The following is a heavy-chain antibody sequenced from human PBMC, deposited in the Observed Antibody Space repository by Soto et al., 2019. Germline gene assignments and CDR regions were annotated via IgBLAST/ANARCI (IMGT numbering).Heavy chain of an antibody. D-gene: IGHD1-1*01. J-gene: IGHJ1*01. CDR2: IIPVFGTA. CDR3: ARGWNDFPH. Sequence: GASVKVSCKASGGTFSSYAISWVRQAPGQGLECMGGIIPVFGTANYAQKFQGRVTINADESTSTVYMELSSLRSEDTVVYYCARGWNDFPHWGQGTLVTVSS. V-gene: IGHV1-69*13. CDR1: GGTFSSYA.